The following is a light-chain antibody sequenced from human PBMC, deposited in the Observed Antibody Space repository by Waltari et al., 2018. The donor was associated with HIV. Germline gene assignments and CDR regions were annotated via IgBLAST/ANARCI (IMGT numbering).Light chain of an antibody. V-gene: IGKV1-5*03. CDR3: QQYNSYPFT. J-gene: IGKJ2*01. CDR1: QSISSW. CDR2: KAS. Sequence: DIQMTQSPSTLSASVGDRVTITCRASQSISSWLAWYQQKPGKAPNLLIYKASSLESGVPGRFSGSGSGTEFTLTISSLQPDDFATYYCQQYNSYPFTFGQGTKLEIK.